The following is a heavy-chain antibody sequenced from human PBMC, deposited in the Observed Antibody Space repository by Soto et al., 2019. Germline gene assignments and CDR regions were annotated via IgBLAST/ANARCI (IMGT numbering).Heavy chain of an antibody. D-gene: IGHD2-8*02. CDR2: INHSGST. V-gene: IGHV4-34*01. Sequence: PSETLSLTWAVYGGSFSGYYWTWIRQPPGTGLEWIGEINHSGSTNYNPSLKSRVTISVDTSKNQFSLKLTSVTAADTAVNYCARDKITGLFDYWGQGTLVTVSS. J-gene: IGHJ4*02. CDR1: GGSFSGYY. CDR3: ARDKITGLFDY.